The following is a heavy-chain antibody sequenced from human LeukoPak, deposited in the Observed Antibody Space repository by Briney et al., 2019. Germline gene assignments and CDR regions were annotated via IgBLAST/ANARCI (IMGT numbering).Heavy chain of an antibody. CDR2: INPNHGDT. D-gene: IGHD2-2*01. Sequence: ASVKVSCKASGYTFTDCYIQWVRQAPGQGLEWMGWINPNHGDTEYPQQFQGRVTMTRDSSISTAYMELSSLTSDDTAVYYCTRDGRGYCSSTSCLPDYWGQGALVTVSS. J-gene: IGHJ4*02. CDR1: GYTFTDCY. CDR3: TRDGRGYCSSTSCLPDY. V-gene: IGHV1-2*02.